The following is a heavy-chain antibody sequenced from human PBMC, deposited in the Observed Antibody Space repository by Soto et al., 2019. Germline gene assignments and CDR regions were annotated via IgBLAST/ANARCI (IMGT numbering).Heavy chain of an antibody. CDR3: AKAGGYRNWYVDY. V-gene: IGHV3-30*18. D-gene: IGHD4-4*01. J-gene: IGHJ4*02. Sequence: QVQLVESGGGVVQPERSLRLSCAASGFTFNSSAMHWVRQAPGKGLEWVTVISYDGGNKYYADSVKGRFTISRDNSKNTMYLQMNSLRAEDTAVYYCAKAGGYRNWYVDYWGQGTLVTVSS. CDR1: GFTFNSSA. CDR2: ISYDGGNK.